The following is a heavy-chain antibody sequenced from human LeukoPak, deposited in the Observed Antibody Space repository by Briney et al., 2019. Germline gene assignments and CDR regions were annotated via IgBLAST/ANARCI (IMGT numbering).Heavy chain of an antibody. J-gene: IGHJ4*02. D-gene: IGHD5-18*01. Sequence: SHTLSLTRTVAGRSISSYCWSCIRHPAGKGLEWSGRIYTSGSTNYSPSLKSRVTMSVDSSKKQCSLKLSSVIAADTAVYYCASSSPGYSSGFSWGQGTLVTVSS. CDR1: GRSISSYC. V-gene: IGHV4-4*07. CDR3: ASSSPGYSSGFS. CDR2: IYTSGST.